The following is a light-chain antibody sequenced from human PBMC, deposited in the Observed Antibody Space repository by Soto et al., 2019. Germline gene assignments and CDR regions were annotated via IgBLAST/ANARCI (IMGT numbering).Light chain of an antibody. Sequence: EIVLTQSPATLSLSPGERATLSCRASQSVSSYLAWYQQKPGQAPRLLIYDASNRATGIPARFSGSGSGTDFTRTISSLEPEDFAVYYCQQRSNWLWGFTFGPGTKVDIK. CDR1: QSVSSY. CDR3: QQRSNWLWGFT. V-gene: IGKV3-11*01. CDR2: DAS. J-gene: IGKJ3*01.